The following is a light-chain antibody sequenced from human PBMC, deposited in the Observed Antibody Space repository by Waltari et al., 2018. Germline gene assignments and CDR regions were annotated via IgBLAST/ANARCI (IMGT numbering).Light chain of an antibody. V-gene: IGKV1-9*01. CDR2: AAS. CDR1: QGISSY. CDR3: QQLNTYPLT. Sequence: IQLTQSPSSLSASVGDRVTITCRASQGISSYLAWYQQKPAKAPKLLIYAASTLQSGVPSRFSGSGSGTGFTLTISSLQPEDFATYYCQQLNTYPLTFGPGTKVDIK. J-gene: IGKJ3*01.